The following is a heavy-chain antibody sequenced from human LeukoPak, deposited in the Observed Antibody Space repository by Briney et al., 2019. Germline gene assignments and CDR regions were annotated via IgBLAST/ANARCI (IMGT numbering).Heavy chain of an antibody. CDR2: IYHSGST. D-gene: IGHD5-18*01. Sequence: SETLSLTCTVSGDSISSNTDYWAWIRQPPGKGLEWIGEIYHSGSTNYNPSLKSRVTISVDKSKNQFSLKLSSVTAADTAVYYCANKPSWIQQNTGDAFDIWGQGTMVTVSS. J-gene: IGHJ3*02. CDR3: ANKPSWIQQNTGDAFDI. CDR1: GDSISSNTDY. V-gene: IGHV4-39*07.